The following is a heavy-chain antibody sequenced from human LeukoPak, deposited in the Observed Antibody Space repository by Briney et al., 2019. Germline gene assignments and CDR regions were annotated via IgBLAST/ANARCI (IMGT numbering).Heavy chain of an antibody. J-gene: IGHJ3*02. D-gene: IGHD6-13*01. Sequence: SETLSLTCTVSGGSISSYYWSWIRQPPGKGLECIGYIYYSGSTNYNPSLKSRVTISVDTSKNQFSLKLSSVTAADTAVYYCASSSWYVGAFDIWGQGTMVTVSS. CDR2: IYYSGST. V-gene: IGHV4-59*08. CDR3: ASSSWYVGAFDI. CDR1: GGSISSYY.